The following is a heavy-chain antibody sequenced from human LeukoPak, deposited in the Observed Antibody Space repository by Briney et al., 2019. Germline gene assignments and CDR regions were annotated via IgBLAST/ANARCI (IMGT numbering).Heavy chain of an antibody. Sequence: KTSETLSLTCTVSGGSITSSNYYWGWIRQPPGKGLEWIGSFYYSGSTNYNPSLKSRVTISVDTSKNQFSLKLSSVTAADTAVYYCARDGDSSSWYDYWGQGTLVTVSS. V-gene: IGHV4-39*02. D-gene: IGHD6-13*01. J-gene: IGHJ4*02. CDR1: GGSITSSNYY. CDR3: ARDGDSSSWYDY. CDR2: FYYSGST.